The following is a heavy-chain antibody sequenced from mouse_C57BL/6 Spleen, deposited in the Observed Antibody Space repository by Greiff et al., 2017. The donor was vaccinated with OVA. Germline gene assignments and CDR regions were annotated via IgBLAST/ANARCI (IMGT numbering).Heavy chain of an antibody. V-gene: IGHV1-78*01. Sequence: QVQLKESDAELVKPGASVKISCKVSGYTFTDHTIHWMKQRPEQGLEWIGYIYPRDGSTKYNEKFKGKAPLTAAKSSSTAYMQLNSLTSEDSAVYCWARDGVLDYYGSRGDYAMDYWGQGTSVTVSS. D-gene: IGHD1-1*01. CDR2: IYPRDGST. J-gene: IGHJ4*01. CDR1: GYTFTDHT. CDR3: ARDGVLDYYGSRGDYAMDY.